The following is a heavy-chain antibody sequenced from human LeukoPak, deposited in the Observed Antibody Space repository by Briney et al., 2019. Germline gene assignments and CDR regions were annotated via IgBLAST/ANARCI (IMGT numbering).Heavy chain of an antibody. CDR2: INPIGGST. J-gene: IGHJ6*03. Sequence: ASVKVSCKASEYTFTTYYIHWVRQAPGQGLEWMGIINPIGGSTIYAQKFQGRVTMTRDMSTSTVYMELSSLRSEDTAVYYCARRGYSYGWGGYYYYMDVWGKGTTVTVSS. CDR3: ARRGYSYGWGGYYYYMDV. V-gene: IGHV1-46*01. D-gene: IGHD5-18*01. CDR1: EYTFTTYY.